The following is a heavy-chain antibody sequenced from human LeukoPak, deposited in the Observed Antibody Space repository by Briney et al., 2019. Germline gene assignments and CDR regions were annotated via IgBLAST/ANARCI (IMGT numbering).Heavy chain of an antibody. D-gene: IGHD2-2*01. J-gene: IGHJ5*02. CDR1: GGSFSGYY. V-gene: IGHV4-34*01. CDR3: ARGRGVVVPAAIKPSRYNWFDP. Sequence: PSETLSFTCAVYGGSFSGYYWSWIRQPPGKGLEWIGEINHSGSTNYNPSLKRRVTISVDTSKNQFSLKMSSVTAADTAVYYCARGRGVVVPAAIKPSRYNWFDPWGQGTLVTASS. CDR2: INHSGST.